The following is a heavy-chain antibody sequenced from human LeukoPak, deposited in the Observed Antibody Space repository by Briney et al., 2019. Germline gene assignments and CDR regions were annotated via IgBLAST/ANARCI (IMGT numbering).Heavy chain of an antibody. D-gene: IGHD1-26*01. CDR3: ARRNSGSYLVDI. CDR2: INAYNGNT. V-gene: IGHV1-18*01. CDR1: DPTFTSYG. J-gene: IGHJ3*02. Sequence: GASVELSCKASDPTFTSYGISWVRQAPGQGLKWMGWINAYNGNTNYAQKLQGRATMTTDTSTSTAYRELRSLRSDDTAVYYCARRNSGSYLVDIWGQGTMVTVSS.